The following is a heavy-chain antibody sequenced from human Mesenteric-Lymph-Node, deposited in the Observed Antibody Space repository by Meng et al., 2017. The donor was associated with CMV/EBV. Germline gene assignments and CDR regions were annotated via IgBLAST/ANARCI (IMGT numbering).Heavy chain of an antibody. V-gene: IGHV3-7*01. CDR2: IHQIGSDT. D-gene: IGHD2-21*01. Sequence: GESLKISCAASGFPFSVYWMSWVRQAPGKGLEWVANIHQIGSDTFYVDSVRGRFTISRDNARNSLYLQMNNLRAEDTARYYCTKGPNSVYCANNVCSDDGFDAWGQGTMVTVSS. CDR1: GFPFSVYW. CDR3: TKGPNSVYCANNVCSDDGFDA. J-gene: IGHJ3*01.